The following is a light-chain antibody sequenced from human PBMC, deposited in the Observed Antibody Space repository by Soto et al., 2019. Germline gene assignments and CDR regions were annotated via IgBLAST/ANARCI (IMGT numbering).Light chain of an antibody. J-gene: IGLJ2*01. Sequence: QSALTQPASVSGSPGQSITISCTGTSSDIGAYNYVSWYQQHPGKAPELMIYDVSNRPSGVSNRFSGSKSGNTASLPISGLQAEDEADYYCSSYTSSSTLVFGGGTKLTVL. CDR2: DVS. V-gene: IGLV2-14*01. CDR3: SSYTSSSTLV. CDR1: SSDIGAYNY.